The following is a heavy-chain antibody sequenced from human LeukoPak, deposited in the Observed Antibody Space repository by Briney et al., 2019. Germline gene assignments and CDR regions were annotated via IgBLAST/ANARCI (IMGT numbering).Heavy chain of an antibody. J-gene: IGHJ4*02. V-gene: IGHV4-38-2*02. CDR2: IYYSGNT. Sequence: SETLSLTCTVSGYSISSGYYWGWIRQPPGKGLEWIGSIYYSGNTYYNPSLKSRVTISVDTSKNHFSLKLSSVTAADTAVYYCARSPYYYGSGSYFDYWGQGTLVTVSS. CDR3: ARSPYYYGSGSYFDY. D-gene: IGHD3-10*01. CDR1: GYSISSGYY.